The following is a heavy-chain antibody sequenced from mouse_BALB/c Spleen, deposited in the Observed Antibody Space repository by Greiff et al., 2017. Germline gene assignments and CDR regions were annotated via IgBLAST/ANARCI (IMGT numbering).Heavy chain of an antibody. CDR2: INPSNGGT. J-gene: IGHJ3*01. D-gene: IGHD1-1*02. CDR1: GYTFTSYY. Sequence: VQLQQSGAELVKPGASVKLSCKASGYTFTSYYMYWVKQRPGQGLEWIGEINPSNGGTNFNEKFKSKATLTVDKSSSTAYMQLSSLTSEDSAVYYCTREWHGRAWFAYWGQGTLVTVSA. V-gene: IGHV1S81*02. CDR3: TREWHGRAWFAY.